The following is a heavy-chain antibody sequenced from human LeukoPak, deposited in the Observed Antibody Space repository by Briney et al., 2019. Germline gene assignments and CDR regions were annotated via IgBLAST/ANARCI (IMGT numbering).Heavy chain of an antibody. CDR2: FDPEDGET. V-gene: IGHV1-24*01. Sequence: ASVKVSCKVSGYTLTELSMHWVRQAPGKGLEWMGGFDPEDGETIYAQKFQGRVTMTEDTSTDTAYMELSSLRSEDTAVYYCAKVPFYSNYALNWFDPWGQGTLVTVSS. D-gene: IGHD4-11*01. J-gene: IGHJ5*02. CDR1: GYTLTELS. CDR3: AKVPFYSNYALNWFDP.